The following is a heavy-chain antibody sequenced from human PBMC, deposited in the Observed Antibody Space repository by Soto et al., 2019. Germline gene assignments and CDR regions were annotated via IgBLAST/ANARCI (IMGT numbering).Heavy chain of an antibody. Sequence: EVQLVESGGRLVKPGGSLRLSCAASGFDLSRYSIGWVRQAPGKGLEWVSFIFNYDDSQYDADSVKGRFAISRDNAKNSVYLQMNSLRAEDTAVYYCAREEGYCGGGSCFRSAFDLWGQGTVVTVSS. CDR1: GFDLSRYS. J-gene: IGHJ3*01. CDR3: AREEGYCGGGSCFRSAFDL. D-gene: IGHD2-15*01. CDR2: IFNYDDSQ. V-gene: IGHV3-21*01.